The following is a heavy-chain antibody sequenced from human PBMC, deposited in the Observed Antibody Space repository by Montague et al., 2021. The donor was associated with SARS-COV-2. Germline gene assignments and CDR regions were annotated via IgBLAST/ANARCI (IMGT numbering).Heavy chain of an antibody. V-gene: IGHV4-39*01. CDR2: ISYSGRT. CDR3: ASSYYNVSGTYVYNYYLDA. J-gene: IGHJ6*03. CDR1: GGSVSSSPYY. Sequence: SETLSLTCTVSGGSVSSSPYYWGWIRQPPGRGLEWVGSISYSGRTYLSPSLKSRLTISVDSSENQFSLRLSSVTAADTAVYYCASSYYNVSGTYVYNYYLDAWGQGTPVTVSS. D-gene: IGHD3-10*01.